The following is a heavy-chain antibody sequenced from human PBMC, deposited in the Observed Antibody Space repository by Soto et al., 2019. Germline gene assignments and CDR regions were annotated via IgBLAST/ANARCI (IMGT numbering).Heavy chain of an antibody. Sequence: QITLKESGPPLVRPAQPLTLTCAFSGFSLTTTRMGVAWIRQPPGKALEWLALIYWDDDKRYSPSLKTRLNVSKDTSTNRVVLTITNISPDDTGTYFCAHAGDFDLLSFDRWGPGTLVTVSS. D-gene: IGHD2-15*01. J-gene: IGHJ4*02. CDR3: AHAGDFDLLSFDR. V-gene: IGHV2-5*02. CDR1: GFSLTTTRMG. CDR2: IYWDDDK.